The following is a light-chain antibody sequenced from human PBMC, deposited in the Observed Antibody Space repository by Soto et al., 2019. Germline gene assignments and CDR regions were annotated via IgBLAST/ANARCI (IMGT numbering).Light chain of an antibody. CDR3: LQDYNLPIT. J-gene: IGKJ5*01. CDR1: QSISSSY. V-gene: IGKV3D-7*01. CDR2: GAS. Sequence: EVVLTQSPATLSLSPGEGATLSCRASQSISSSYLSWYQQKPGQAPRLLIYGASTRATGIPARFSGSGRGSGPDSTLTIRSLQPEDFAVYYCLQDYNLPITFGQGTRLEIK.